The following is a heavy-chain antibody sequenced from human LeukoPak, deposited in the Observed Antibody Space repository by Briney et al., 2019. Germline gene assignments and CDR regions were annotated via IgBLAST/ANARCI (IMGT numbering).Heavy chain of an antibody. CDR1: GFTFSSYA. CDR3: TADYCSGGSCYYYYGMDV. Sequence: GGSLRLSCAASGFTFSSYAMSWVRQAPGKGLEWVGRIKSKTDGGTTDYAAPVKGRFTISRDDSKNTLYLQMNSLKTEDTAVYYCTADYCSGGSCYYYYGMDVWGQGTTVTVSS. J-gene: IGHJ6*02. V-gene: IGHV3-15*01. CDR2: IKSKTDGGTT. D-gene: IGHD2-15*01.